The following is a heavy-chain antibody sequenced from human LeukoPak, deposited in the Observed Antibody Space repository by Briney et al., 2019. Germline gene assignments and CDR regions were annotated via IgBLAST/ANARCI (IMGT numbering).Heavy chain of an antibody. CDR2: ISSSSNYI. CDR3: ARVEDYDILTGFDY. V-gene: IGHV3-21*01. D-gene: IGHD3-9*01. CDR1: GFTFSSYW. J-gene: IGHJ4*02. Sequence: PGGSLRLSCAASGFTFSSYWMSWVRQAPGKGLEWVSSISSSSNYIYYADSLKVRFTISRDNAKNSLYLQINSLRAEDTAVYYCARVEDYDILTGFDYWGQGTLVTVSS.